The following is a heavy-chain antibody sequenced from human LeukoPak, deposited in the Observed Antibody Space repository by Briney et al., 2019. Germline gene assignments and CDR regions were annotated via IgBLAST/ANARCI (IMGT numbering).Heavy chain of an antibody. Sequence: GGSLRLSCAASGFTFSSYWMSWVRQAPGKGLEWVANIKQDGSEKYYVDSVKGRFTISRDNAKNSLYLQMNSLRAEDTAVYYCARDAYDFWSGYYIAYYYYYMDVWGKGTTVTVSS. J-gene: IGHJ6*03. V-gene: IGHV3-7*01. CDR2: IKQDGSEK. CDR3: ARDAYDFWSGYYIAYYYYYMDV. D-gene: IGHD3-3*01. CDR1: GFTFSSYW.